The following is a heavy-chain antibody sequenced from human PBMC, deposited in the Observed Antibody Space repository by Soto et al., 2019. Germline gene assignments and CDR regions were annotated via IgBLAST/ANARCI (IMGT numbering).Heavy chain of an antibody. J-gene: IGHJ6*02. CDR2: ISKDAAST. CDR1: GFTFSDYA. Sequence: EVQLLESGGGLVQPGGSLRLSCAASGFTFSDYAMNWVRKAPGKGLEWVSAISKDAASTYYADSVKGRFTISRDNSKNTLYLQLNSLRAEDTAVYYCSGALIGIHGMDVWGQGTTVTVSS. D-gene: IGHD1-26*01. CDR3: SGALIGIHGMDV. V-gene: IGHV3-23*01.